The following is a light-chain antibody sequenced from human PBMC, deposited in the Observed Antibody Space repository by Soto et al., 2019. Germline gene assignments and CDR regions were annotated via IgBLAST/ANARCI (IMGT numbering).Light chain of an antibody. CDR2: GAS. CDR1: QSVGSSY. Sequence: EIVLTQSPGTLSLSPGERATLSCRASQSVGSSYLAWYQQKPGQAPRLLIYGASSRATGIQDRFRGSGSGTDFTLTISRLEPEDFAVYYCQQYGTSLYTFGQGTKLEIK. J-gene: IGKJ2*01. V-gene: IGKV3-20*01. CDR3: QQYGTSLYT.